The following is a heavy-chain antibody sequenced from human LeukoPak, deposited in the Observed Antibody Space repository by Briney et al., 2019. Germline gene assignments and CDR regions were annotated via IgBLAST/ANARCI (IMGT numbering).Heavy chain of an antibody. J-gene: IGHJ3*02. Sequence: GGSLRLSCAASGFTVSTNYMSWVRQAPGKGLEWVSVIYSGGTTYYADSVKGRFTISRDNSKNTLYLQMNSLRAEDTAVYYCARDKQQQLVRGAFDIWGQGTMVTVSS. CDR2: IYSGGTT. CDR3: ARDKQQQLVRGAFDI. D-gene: IGHD6-13*01. V-gene: IGHV3-66*01. CDR1: GFTVSTNY.